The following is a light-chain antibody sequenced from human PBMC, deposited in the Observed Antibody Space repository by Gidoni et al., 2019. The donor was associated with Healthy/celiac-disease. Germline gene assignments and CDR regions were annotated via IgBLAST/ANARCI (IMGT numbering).Light chain of an antibody. J-gene: IGKJ4*01. CDR1: QSVSSSY. CDR2: GAS. Sequence: EIVLTPSPGTLSLSPGERATLSCSTSQSVSSSYLAWYQQKPCQAPRLLIYGASSRATGIPDRFSGSGSGTDFTRTISRLEPEDFAVYYCQQYGSSTLTFGGGTKVEIK. CDR3: QQYGSSTLT. V-gene: IGKV3-20*01.